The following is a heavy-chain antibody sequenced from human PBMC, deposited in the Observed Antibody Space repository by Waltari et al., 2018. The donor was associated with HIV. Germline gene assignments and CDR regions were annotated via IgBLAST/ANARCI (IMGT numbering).Heavy chain of an antibody. CDR2: VIPILGIA. CDR3: AMGRHLEWLF. J-gene: IGHJ4*02. Sequence: QVQLVQSGAEVKKPGSSVKVSCKASGGTFSSYAISWVRHATGQGREWMGRVIPILGIANYAQKFQGRVTITADKSTSTAYMELSSLRSEDTAVYYCAMGRHLEWLFWGQGTLVTVSS. D-gene: IGHD3-3*01. V-gene: IGHV1-69*04. CDR1: GGTFSSYA.